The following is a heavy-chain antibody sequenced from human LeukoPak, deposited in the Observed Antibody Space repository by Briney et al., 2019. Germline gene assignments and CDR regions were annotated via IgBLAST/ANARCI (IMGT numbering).Heavy chain of an antibody. Sequence: ASEKVSCKASGYSFTNYDINWVRQATGQGLEWMGWMNPNNGNTGYAQKFQGRVTITRNTSISTAYMELSSLRSEDTAMYYCARVPQGSGSHAFDYWGQGTLVTVSS. J-gene: IGHJ4*02. D-gene: IGHD1-26*01. CDR1: GYSFTNYD. CDR2: MNPNNGNT. CDR3: ARVPQGSGSHAFDY. V-gene: IGHV1-8*03.